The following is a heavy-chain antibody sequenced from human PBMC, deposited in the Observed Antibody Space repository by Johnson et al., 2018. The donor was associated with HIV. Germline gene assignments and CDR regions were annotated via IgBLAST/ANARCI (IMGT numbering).Heavy chain of an antibody. J-gene: IGHJ3*02. CDR3: ARDDGGGGDAFDI. D-gene: IGHD2-15*01. CDR2: ISYDASNK. Sequence: QVLLVESGGGLVQPGGSLRLSCAASAFTFSSYAMHWVRQAPGKGLEWVAVISYDASNKYYADSVKGRFTISRDNSKNTLYLQMNSLRAEDTAVYYCARDDGGGGDAFDIWGQGTMVTVSS. V-gene: IGHV3-30*04. CDR1: AFTFSSYA.